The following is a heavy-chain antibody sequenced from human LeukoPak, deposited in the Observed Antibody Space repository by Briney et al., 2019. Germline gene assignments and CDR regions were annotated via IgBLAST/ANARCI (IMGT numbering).Heavy chain of an antibody. D-gene: IGHD5-12*01. J-gene: IGHJ4*02. CDR2: INQDGSEE. Sequence: GVSLRLSCAASGFTFSNYWMTWVRQAPGKGLEWVAHINQDGSEEHYMDSAKARFTISRDNAKNSLSLQMNSLRAEDTAVYYCVRDGGVSGYDLLDYWGQGTLVTVSS. CDR3: VRDGGVSGYDLLDY. V-gene: IGHV3-7*01. CDR1: GFTFSNYW.